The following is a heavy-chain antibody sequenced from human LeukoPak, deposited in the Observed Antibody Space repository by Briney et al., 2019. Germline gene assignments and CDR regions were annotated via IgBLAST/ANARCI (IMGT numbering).Heavy chain of an antibody. V-gene: IGHV3-66*01. CDR1: GFTFSFYA. CDR3: ARESNSGYYLSY. Sequence: GGSLRLSCAASGFTFSFYAMSWVRQAPGKGLEWVSAIYSDGRTYYADSVKGRFTISRDNSKNTLYLQMNSLRVEDTALFYCARESNSGYYLSYWGQGTLVTVSS. J-gene: IGHJ4*02. D-gene: IGHD3-22*01. CDR2: IYSDGRT.